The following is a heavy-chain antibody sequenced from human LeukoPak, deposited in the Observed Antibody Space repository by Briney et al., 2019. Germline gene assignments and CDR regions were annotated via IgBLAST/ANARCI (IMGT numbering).Heavy chain of an antibody. V-gene: IGHV4-59*01. J-gene: IGHJ4*02. CDR3: ARSLLNSYYYDSSGYYDY. Sequence: SETLSLTCTVSGGSISSYCWSWIRQPPGKGLEWIGYIYYSGSTNYNPSLKSRVTISVDTSKNQFSLKLSSVTAADTAVYYCARSLLNSYYYDSSGYYDYWGQGTLVTVSS. D-gene: IGHD3-22*01. CDR1: GGSISSYC. CDR2: IYYSGST.